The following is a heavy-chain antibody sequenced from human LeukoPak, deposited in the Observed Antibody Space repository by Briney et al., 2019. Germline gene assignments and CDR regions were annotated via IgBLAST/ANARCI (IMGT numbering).Heavy chain of an antibody. V-gene: IGHV4-39*01. CDR2: IYYSGST. D-gene: IGHD4-17*01. Sequence: PSETLSLTCTVSGGSISSSSYYWGWVRQPPGKGLEWIGSIYYSGSTYYNPSLKSRVTISVDTSKNQFSLKLSSVTAADTAVYYCARSQAVTNYFDYWGQGTLVTVSS. CDR1: GGSISSSSYY. CDR3: ARSQAVTNYFDY. J-gene: IGHJ4*02.